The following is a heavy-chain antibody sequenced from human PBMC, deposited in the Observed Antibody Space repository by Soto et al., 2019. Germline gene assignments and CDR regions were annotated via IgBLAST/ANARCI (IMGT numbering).Heavy chain of an antibody. CDR1: GGSVSSSSFY. J-gene: IGHJ6*02. D-gene: IGHD3-10*01. CDR3: ARDLYYGSGPLRPDPYYYYGMDV. CDR2: IYYSGST. Sequence: QVQLQESGPGLVKPSETLSLTCTVSGGSVSSSSFYWSWIRQPPGKGLEWIGYIYYSGSTNYNPSLESRVTISVDTSKNQFSLKLSSVTAADTAVYYCARDLYYGSGPLRPDPYYYYGMDVWGQGTTVTVSS. V-gene: IGHV4-61*01.